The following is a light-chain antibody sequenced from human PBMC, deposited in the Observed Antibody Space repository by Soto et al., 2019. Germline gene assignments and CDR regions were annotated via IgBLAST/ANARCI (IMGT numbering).Light chain of an antibody. Sequence: DIVLTHSPGTLSLSPGERATLSCRASQSVSNNYLAWYQQKPGQAXRLLIYGXSXRATGIPDRFSGSGSGTDFTLTISRRQHEDFAVYYGQQYGSSGTFGQGTKVDIK. V-gene: IGKV3-20*01. J-gene: IGKJ1*01. CDR3: QQYGSSGT. CDR2: GXS. CDR1: QSVSNNY.